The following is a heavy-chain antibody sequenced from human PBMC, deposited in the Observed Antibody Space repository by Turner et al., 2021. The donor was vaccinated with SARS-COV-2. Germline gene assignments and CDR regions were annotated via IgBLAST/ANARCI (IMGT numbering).Heavy chain of an antibody. Sequence: EVQLVESGGGLVKPGGSLRLSCAASGFTFSSYSMNWVRQAPGKGLEWVSSISSTGNTIFYADSVRGRLTLSRDNANDSLSLQMDSLRAEDTAIYYCARATFDHWGLGTLITVSS. V-gene: IGHV3-21*01. CDR3: ARATFDH. CDR2: ISSTGNTI. CDR1: GFTFSSYS. J-gene: IGHJ4*02.